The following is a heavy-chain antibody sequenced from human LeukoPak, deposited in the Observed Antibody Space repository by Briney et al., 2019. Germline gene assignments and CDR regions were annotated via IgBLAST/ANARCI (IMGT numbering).Heavy chain of an antibody. Sequence: GESLKISCKGSGYSFANYWIGWVRQMPGKGLEWMGIIFPDDSDTRYSPSFQGQVTISADKSISTAYLQWSSLKASDTAMYYCARRYYDSRGYSGLNWLDPWGQGTLVTVSS. CDR1: GYSFANYW. V-gene: IGHV5-51*01. CDR2: IFPDDSDT. J-gene: IGHJ5*02. D-gene: IGHD3-22*01. CDR3: ARRYYDSRGYSGLNWLDP.